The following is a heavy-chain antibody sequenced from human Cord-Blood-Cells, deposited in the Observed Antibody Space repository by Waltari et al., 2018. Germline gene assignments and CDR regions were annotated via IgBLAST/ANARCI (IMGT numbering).Heavy chain of an antibody. CDR2: IYHSGST. V-gene: IGHV4-38-2*01. J-gene: IGHJ4*02. CDR3: ARATGDFDY. Sequence: QVQLQESGPGLVKPSETLSLTCAVSGYSISSGYYWGWLRQPPGKGLEWIGSIYHSGSTYYNPSLKSRVTISVDTSKNQFSLKLSSVTAADTAVYYCARATGDFDYWGQGTLVTVSS. D-gene: IGHD7-27*01. CDR1: GYSISSGYY.